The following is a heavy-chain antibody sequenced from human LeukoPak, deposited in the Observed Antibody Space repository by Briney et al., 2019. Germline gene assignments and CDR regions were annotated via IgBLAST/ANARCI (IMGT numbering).Heavy chain of an antibody. CDR2: IYYSGST. D-gene: IGHD1-26*01. CDR3: ARVGGSYKGEGHFDY. Sequence: SETLSLTCTVSGGSISSGDYYWSWIRQPPGKGLEWIGYIYYSGSTYYNPSLKSRVTISVDTSKNQFSLKLSSVTAAGTAVYYCARVGGSYKGEGHFDYWGQGTLVTVSS. J-gene: IGHJ4*02. V-gene: IGHV4-30-4*01. CDR1: GGSISSGDYY.